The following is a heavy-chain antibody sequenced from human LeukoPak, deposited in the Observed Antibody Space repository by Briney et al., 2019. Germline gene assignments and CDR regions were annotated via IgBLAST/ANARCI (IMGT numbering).Heavy chain of an antibody. J-gene: IGHJ4*02. Sequence: SETLSLTCVVSGGSISSSNWWSWVRQPPEKGLEWIGEISHDGSTNYNPSLKSRVTISVDTSKNQSSLKLSSVTAADTAVYYCARDGGYYFDYWGQGTLVTVSS. CDR3: ARDGGYYFDY. D-gene: IGHD3-3*01. V-gene: IGHV4-4*02. CDR2: ISHDGST. CDR1: GGSISSSNW.